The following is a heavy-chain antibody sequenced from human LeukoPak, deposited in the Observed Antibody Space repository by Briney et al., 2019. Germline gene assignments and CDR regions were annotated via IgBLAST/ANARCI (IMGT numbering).Heavy chain of an antibody. CDR3: ARVGKQLVREGSYDY. CDR2: ISYDGSNK. CDR1: GFTFSSYA. D-gene: IGHD6-13*01. Sequence: GGSLRLSCAASGFTFSSYAMHWVRQAPGKGLEWVAAISYDGSNKYYADSVKGRFTISRDNSKNTLYLQMNSLRAEDTAVYYCARVGKQLVREGSYDYWGQGTLVTVSS. J-gene: IGHJ4*02. V-gene: IGHV3-30*04.